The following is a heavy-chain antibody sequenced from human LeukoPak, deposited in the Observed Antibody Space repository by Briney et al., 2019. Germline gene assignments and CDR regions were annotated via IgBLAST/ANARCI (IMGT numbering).Heavy chain of an antibody. CDR1: GFTFSSYA. V-gene: IGHV3-64*01. D-gene: IGHD3-10*01. Sequence: GGSLRLSCAASGFTFSSYAMHWVRQAPGKGLEYVSAISSNGGSTYHANSVKGRFTISRDNSKNTLYLQMGSLRAEDTAVYYCAKGSVNLYYWGQGTLVTVSS. J-gene: IGHJ4*02. CDR2: ISSNGGST. CDR3: AKGSVNLYY.